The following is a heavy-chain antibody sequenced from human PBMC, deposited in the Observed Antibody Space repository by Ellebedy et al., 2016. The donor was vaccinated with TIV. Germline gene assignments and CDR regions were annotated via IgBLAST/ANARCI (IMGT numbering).Heavy chain of an antibody. CDR1: GVTFRNYA. D-gene: IGHD4-17*01. CDR2: ISGSGVVT. CDR3: AKFHGDYHPYYFDS. V-gene: IGHV3-23*01. Sequence: GGSLRLSCAASGVTFRNYALAWVRQAPGQGLDWVTAISGSGVVTYTADSVKGRFTISRDNSRSTVFLHMNSLRADDTAVYYCAKFHGDYHPYYFDSWGQGALVTVSS. J-gene: IGHJ4*02.